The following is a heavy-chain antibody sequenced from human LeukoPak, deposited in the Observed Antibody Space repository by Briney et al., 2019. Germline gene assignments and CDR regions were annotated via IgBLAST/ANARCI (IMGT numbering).Heavy chain of an antibody. CDR3: ARQTRYYDSSGYPVLGIFNP. J-gene: IGHJ3*01. D-gene: IGHD3-22*01. V-gene: IGHV4-59*01. CDR2: ISNSGSS. CDR1: GDSIGDYY. Sequence: SETLSLTCSVSGDSIGDYYWSWIRQPPGEGLDWVGYISNSGSSYYSPSLKSRVTMSLDTSNNRISLRLSSVTAADTAVYYCARQTRYYDSSGYPVLGIFNPWGQGTTVTVSS.